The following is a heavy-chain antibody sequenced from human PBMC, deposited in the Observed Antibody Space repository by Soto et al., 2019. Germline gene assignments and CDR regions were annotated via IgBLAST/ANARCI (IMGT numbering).Heavy chain of an antibody. V-gene: IGHV4-61*01. CDR3: GSLKGPAAHANFQH. CDR2: IYYSGST. Sequence: QVQLQESGPGLVKPSETLSLTCTVSGGSVSSGSYYWSWIRQPPGKGLEWIGYIYYSGSTNYNPSLKSPVTISVDTSKNQFSLKLSSVTAADTAVYYCGSLKGPAAHANFQHWGQGTLVTVSS. CDR1: GGSVSSGSYY. D-gene: IGHD2-2*01. J-gene: IGHJ1*01.